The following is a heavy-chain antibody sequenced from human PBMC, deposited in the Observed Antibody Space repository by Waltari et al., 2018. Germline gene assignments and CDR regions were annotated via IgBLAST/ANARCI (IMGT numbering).Heavy chain of an antibody. V-gene: IGHV3-48*01. CDR2: ISGSSATI. CDR1: GFTFRSHS. CDR3: ARDGPEYYSGFDV. Sequence: EVQLVESGGGLVVPGGSLRLSCVGSGFTFRSHSINWVRQAPGKGLEWISYISGSSATIYYADSVKGRVTVSRDNAESSVFLQMNSLGAEDTAVYYCARDGPEYYSGFDVWGLGTTVIVS. J-gene: IGHJ6*02.